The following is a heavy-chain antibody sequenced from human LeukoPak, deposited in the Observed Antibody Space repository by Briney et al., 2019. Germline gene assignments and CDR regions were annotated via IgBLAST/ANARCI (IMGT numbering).Heavy chain of an antibody. CDR1: GGSFSGYY. CDR3: ARINGDHIDY. J-gene: IGHJ4*02. D-gene: IGHD4-17*01. Sequence: SETLSLTCAVYGGSFSGYYWSWIRQPPGKGLEWIGYIYYSGSTYYNPSLKSRVTISVDTSENQFSLKLSSVTAADTAVYYCARINGDHIDYWGQGTLVTVSS. V-gene: IGHV4-34*01. CDR2: IYYSGST.